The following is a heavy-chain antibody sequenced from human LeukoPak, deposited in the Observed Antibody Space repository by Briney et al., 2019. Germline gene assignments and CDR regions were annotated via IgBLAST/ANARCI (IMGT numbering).Heavy chain of an antibody. Sequence: GGSLRLSCAASEFTFSSYSMNWVRQAPGKGLEWVSAISGSGGSTYYADSVKGRFTISRDNSKNTLYLQMNSLRAEDTAVYYCAKDGAYGDSPPTNYYMDVWGKGTTVTISS. J-gene: IGHJ6*03. D-gene: IGHD4-17*01. CDR1: EFTFSSYS. CDR3: AKDGAYGDSPPTNYYMDV. CDR2: ISGSGGST. V-gene: IGHV3-23*01.